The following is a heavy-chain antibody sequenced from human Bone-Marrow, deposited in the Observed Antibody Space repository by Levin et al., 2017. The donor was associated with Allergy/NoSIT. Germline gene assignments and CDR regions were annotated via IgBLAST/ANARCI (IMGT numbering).Heavy chain of an antibody. D-gene: IGHD3-22*01. CDR2: ISYDGSNK. J-gene: IGHJ4*02. CDR3: ARGGGYYDSSGYLPY. V-gene: IGHV3-30-3*01. CDR1: GFTFSSYA. Sequence: GESLKISCAASGFTFSSYAMHWVRQAPGKGLEWVAVISYDGSNKYYADSVKGRFTISRDNSKNTLYLQMNSLRAEDTAVYYCARGGGYYDSSGYLPYWGQGTLVTVSS.